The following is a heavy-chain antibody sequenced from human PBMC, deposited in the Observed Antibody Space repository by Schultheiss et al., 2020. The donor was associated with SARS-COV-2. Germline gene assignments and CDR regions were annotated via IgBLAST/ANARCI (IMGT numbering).Heavy chain of an antibody. CDR3: AREGDSSGWQRADYYYYYGMDV. CDR1: GFTFSSYW. V-gene: IGHV3-7*01. CDR2: IKQDGSEK. D-gene: IGHD6-19*01. Sequence: GGSLRLSCAASGFTFSSYWMSWVRQAPGKGLEWVANIKQDGSEKYYVDSVKGRFTISRDNAKNSLYLQMNSLRAEDTAVYYCAREGDSSGWQRADYYYYYGMDVWGQGTTVTVSS. J-gene: IGHJ6*02.